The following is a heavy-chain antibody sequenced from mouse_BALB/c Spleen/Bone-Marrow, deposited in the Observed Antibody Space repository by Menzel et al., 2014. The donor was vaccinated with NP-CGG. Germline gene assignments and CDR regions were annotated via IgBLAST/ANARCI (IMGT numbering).Heavy chain of an antibody. V-gene: IGHV14-3*02. CDR1: GFNIKDTY. CDR2: IDPANDNT. Sequence: VQLKESGAEFVKPGASVKLSCTASGFNIKDTYMHWVKRRPEQGLEWIGRIDPANDNTKYDPKFRGKATITADTSSNTAYLQLSSLTSEDTAVYYCARADGYYGWFAYWGQGTLVTVSA. J-gene: IGHJ3*01. CDR3: ARADGYYGWFAY. D-gene: IGHD2-3*01.